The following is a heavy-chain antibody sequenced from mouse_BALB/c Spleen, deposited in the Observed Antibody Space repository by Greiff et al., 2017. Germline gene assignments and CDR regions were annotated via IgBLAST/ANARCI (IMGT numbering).Heavy chain of an antibody. CDR3: ARAYYGNEFAY. J-gene: IGHJ3*01. D-gene: IGHD2-10*01. CDR2: ISSGGSYT. Sequence: EVKLMESGGGLVKPGGSLKLSCAASGFTFSSYAMSWVRQSPEKRLEWVAEISSGGSYTYYPDTVTGRFTISRDNAKNTLYLEMSSLRSEDTAMYYCARAYYGNEFAYWGQGTLVTVSA. V-gene: IGHV5-9-4*01. CDR1: GFTFSSYA.